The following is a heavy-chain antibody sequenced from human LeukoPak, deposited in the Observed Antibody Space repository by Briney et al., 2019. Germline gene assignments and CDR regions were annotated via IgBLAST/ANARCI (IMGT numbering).Heavy chain of an antibody. CDR2: IWYDGSNK. CDR1: GFTFSSYG. J-gene: IGHJ4*02. D-gene: IGHD3-22*01. Sequence: PGGSLRLSCAASGFTFSSYGMHWVRQAPGKGLEWVAVIWYDGSNKYYADSVKGRFTISRDNSKNTLYLQMNRLRAEDTAVYYCARILNSYDSSGYFDYWGQGTLVTVSS. V-gene: IGHV3-33*01. CDR3: ARILNSYDSSGYFDY.